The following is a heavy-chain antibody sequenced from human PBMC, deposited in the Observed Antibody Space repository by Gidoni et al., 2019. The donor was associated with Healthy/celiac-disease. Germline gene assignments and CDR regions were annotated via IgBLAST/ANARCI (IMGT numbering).Heavy chain of an antibody. Sequence: EVQLLESGGGLVQPGGSLRLSCAASGFTFSSYAMSWVRQAPGTGLEWVSAISGSGGSTYYADSVNVRFTISRDNSKNTLYLQMNSRRAEDTAVYYCAKTLYGDYVIDAFDIWGQGTMVTVSS. D-gene: IGHD4-17*01. CDR2: ISGSGGST. CDR3: AKTLYGDYVIDAFDI. CDR1: GFTFSSYA. V-gene: IGHV3-23*01. J-gene: IGHJ3*02.